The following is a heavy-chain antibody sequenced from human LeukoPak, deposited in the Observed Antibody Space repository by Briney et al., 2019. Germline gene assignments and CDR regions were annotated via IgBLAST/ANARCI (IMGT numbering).Heavy chain of an antibody. Sequence: GGSLRLSCAASGFTFSSYGMHWVRQAPGKGLEWVAVISYDGSNKYYADSVKGRFTISRDNSKNTVYLQMNSLRFEDTAMYYCARNWFDPWGQGTLVTVSS. CDR2: ISYDGSNK. V-gene: IGHV3-30*03. J-gene: IGHJ5*02. CDR3: ARNWFDP. CDR1: GFTFSSYG.